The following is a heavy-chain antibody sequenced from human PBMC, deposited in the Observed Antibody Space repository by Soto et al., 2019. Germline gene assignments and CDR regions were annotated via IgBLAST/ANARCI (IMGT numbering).Heavy chain of an antibody. D-gene: IGHD6-13*01. J-gene: IGHJ5*02. CDR2: FYWNDDK. CDR3: PRCGAAAGTFWSSVRLNWFEP. CDR1: GFSLSTSGVG. V-gene: IGHV2-5*01. Sequence: SGPTLVNPTQTLTLTCTFSGFSLSTSGVGVGWIRQPPGKALEWLAPFYWNDDKRCSPSLKSRLTITKDTSKNQVVLTMTNMDPVDTATYYCPRCGAAAGTFWSSVRLNWFEPWGQGTLVNVSS.